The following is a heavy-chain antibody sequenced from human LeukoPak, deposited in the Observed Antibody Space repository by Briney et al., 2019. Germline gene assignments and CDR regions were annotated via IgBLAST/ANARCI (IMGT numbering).Heavy chain of an antibody. CDR3: ARVPLTQWLDPSPYGMDV. D-gene: IGHD5-12*01. CDR2: IYYSGST. J-gene: IGHJ6*02. CDR1: GGPINSGGYY. Sequence: SQTLSLTCTVSGGPINSGGYYWSWIRQPPGKGLEWIGYIYYSGSTNYNPSLKSRVTISVDTSKNQFSLKLSSVTAADTAVYYCARVPLTQWLDPSPYGMDVWGQGTTVTVSS. V-gene: IGHV4-61*08.